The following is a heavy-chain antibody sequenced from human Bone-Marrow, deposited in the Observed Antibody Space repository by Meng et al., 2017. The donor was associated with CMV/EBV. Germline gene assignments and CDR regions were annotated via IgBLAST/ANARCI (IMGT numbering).Heavy chain of an antibody. V-gene: IGHV1-8*03. J-gene: IGHJ5*02. CDR2: INPNTGNT. Sequence: YTFNKYEINWVRQATGQALEWMGWINPNTGNTDYAQRFQGRVTIFRNTSITTTYMELSSLRSDDTAVYYCARVARIAARPVGNWFDPWGQGTLVTVSS. CDR1: YTFNKYE. CDR3: ARVARIAARPVGNWFDP. D-gene: IGHD6-6*01.